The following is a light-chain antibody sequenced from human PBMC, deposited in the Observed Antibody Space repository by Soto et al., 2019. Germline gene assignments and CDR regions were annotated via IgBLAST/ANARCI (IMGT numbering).Light chain of an antibody. CDR3: QQFDGSPWT. CDR1: QSVSSSD. V-gene: IGKV3-20*01. CDR2: GAS. J-gene: IGKJ1*01. Sequence: NVLTQSPCTLALSPGERATLSCRASQSVSSSDLAWYQQKPGQAPRLLIYGASSRATGIPDRFSGSGSGTDFTLSISRLAPEDFAVYFCQQFDGSPWTFGQGTKVDIK.